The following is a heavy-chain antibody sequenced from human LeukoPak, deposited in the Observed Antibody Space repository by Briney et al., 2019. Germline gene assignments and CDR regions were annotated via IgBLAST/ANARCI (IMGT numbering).Heavy chain of an antibody. D-gene: IGHD4-11*01. CDR3: ARELPPVMKYYFDY. CDR1: GFSFSSYG. CDR2: IWFDGSNK. J-gene: IGHJ4*02. Sequence: GSLRLSCAASGFSFSSYGMHWVRQAPGKGLEWVAVIWFDGSNKYYADSVKGRFTISRDNSKNTLYLQMDSLRAEDTAVYYCARELPPVMKYYFDYWGQGTLVTVSS. V-gene: IGHV3-33*01.